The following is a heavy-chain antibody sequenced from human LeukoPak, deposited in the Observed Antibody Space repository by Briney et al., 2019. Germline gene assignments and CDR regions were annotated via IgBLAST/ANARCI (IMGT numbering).Heavy chain of an antibody. CDR3: ARDLKYSSSWAPGPYYYYMDV. D-gene: IGHD6-13*01. J-gene: IGHJ6*03. CDR1: GGSISSGGYS. Sequence: PSETLSLTCAVSGGSISSGGYSWSWIRQPPGKGLEWIGYIYHSGSTYYNPSLKSRVTISVDRSKNQFSLKLSSVTAADTAVYYCARDLKYSSSWAPGPYYYYMDVWGKGTTVTVSS. CDR2: IYHSGST. V-gene: IGHV4-30-2*01.